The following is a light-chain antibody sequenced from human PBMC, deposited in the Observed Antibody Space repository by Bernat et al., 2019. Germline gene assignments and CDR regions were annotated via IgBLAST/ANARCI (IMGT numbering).Light chain of an antibody. J-gene: IGLJ3*02. CDR2: RDD. V-gene: IGLV3-1*01. CDR1: KLGSKY. CDR3: EAWDRCTGV. Sequence: SYELTQPPSVSVSPGQTASITCSGDKLGSKYTCWYQQKPGQSPVVVIYRDDKRPSGIPERFSGSHSGNTATLSISGAQAMDEAEYYCEAWDRCTGVFGGGTKLTVL.